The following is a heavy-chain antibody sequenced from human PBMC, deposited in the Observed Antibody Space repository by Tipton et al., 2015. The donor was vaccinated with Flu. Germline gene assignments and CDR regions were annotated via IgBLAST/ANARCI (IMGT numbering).Heavy chain of an antibody. V-gene: IGHV3-49*04. CDR2: IRSQASGGTT. D-gene: IGHD6-19*01. J-gene: IGHJ4*02. CDR3: TVLIALAIDLDH. CDR1: GFNFRQYT. Sequence: SLRLSCTASGFNFRQYTMTWVRQAPGKGLEWVGCIRSQASGGTTDYAASVKGRFTISRDDSKSVAYLQMTSLKTEDTAVYFCTVLIALAIDLDHWGQGTAVTVSS.